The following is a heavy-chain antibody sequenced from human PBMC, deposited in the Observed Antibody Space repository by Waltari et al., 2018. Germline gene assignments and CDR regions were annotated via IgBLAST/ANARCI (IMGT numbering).Heavy chain of an antibody. D-gene: IGHD3-16*01. CDR2: IYHRGST. Sequence: QLQLQESGPGLVKPSETLSLTCAVSGYSISSGYYWGWIRHPPGKGLEWIGSIYHRGSTDYNPSLKSRVTISVDTSKNQFSLKLSSVTAADTAVYYCARLVGELPGGWFDPWGQGTLVTVSS. CDR1: GYSISSGYY. V-gene: IGHV4-38-2*01. J-gene: IGHJ5*02. CDR3: ARLVGELPGGWFDP.